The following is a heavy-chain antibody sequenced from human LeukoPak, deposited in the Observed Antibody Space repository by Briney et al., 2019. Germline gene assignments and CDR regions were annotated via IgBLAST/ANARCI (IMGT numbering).Heavy chain of an antibody. V-gene: IGHV3-48*04. CDR2: IGSSGLII. CDR3: ASMAVRDPFDY. J-gene: IGHJ4*02. CDR1: GFNFNNYS. Sequence: GGSLRLSCVASGFNFNNYSLNWVRQAPGKGLEWVSYIGSSGLIIYYADSVKGRLTISRDNAKNSLFLQMSSLRAEDTAVYYCASMAVRDPFDYWGQGTLVTVPS. D-gene: IGHD3-10*01.